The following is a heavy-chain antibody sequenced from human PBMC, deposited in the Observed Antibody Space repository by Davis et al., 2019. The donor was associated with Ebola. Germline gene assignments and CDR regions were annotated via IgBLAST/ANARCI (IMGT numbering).Heavy chain of an antibody. J-gene: IGHJ6*02. D-gene: IGHD2-15*01. CDR3: ARALYCSGGSCYSPYYYYGMDV. CDR1: GFTFSSYG. V-gene: IGHV3-33*01. Sequence: GESLKISCAASGFTFSSYGMHWVRQAPGKGLEWVAVIWYDGSNKYYADSVKGRFTISRDNSKNTLYLQMNSLRAEDTAVYYCARALYCSGGSCYSPYYYYGMDVWGQGTTVTVSS. CDR2: IWYDGSNK.